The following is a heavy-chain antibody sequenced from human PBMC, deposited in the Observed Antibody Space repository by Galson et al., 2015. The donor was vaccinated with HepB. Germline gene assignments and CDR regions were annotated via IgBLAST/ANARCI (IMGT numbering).Heavy chain of an antibody. CDR1: GYSFTDYC. V-gene: IGHV1-2*02. D-gene: IGHD3-22*01. CDR3: ARLRISKYTCGYGFDP. CDR2: IKSNSGDT. Sequence: SVKVSCKASGYSFTDYCLHWVRQAPGQGLEWMGWIKSNSGDTNYAQKFQGRVTMTRDTSISTAYMELSRLRFDDTAVYYCARLRISKYTCGYGFDPWGQGTLVTVSS. J-gene: IGHJ5*02.